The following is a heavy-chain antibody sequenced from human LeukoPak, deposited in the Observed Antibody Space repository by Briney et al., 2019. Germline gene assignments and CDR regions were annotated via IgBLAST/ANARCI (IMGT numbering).Heavy chain of an antibody. CDR3: ASHRSSGYYLSFDY. CDR2: IYYSGST. Sequence: SETLSLTCTVSGGSISSYYWSWIRQPPGKGLEWIGYIYYSGSTDYNPSLKSRVTISVDTSKNQFSLKLSSVTAADTAVYYCASHRSSGYYLSFDYWGQGTLVTVSS. CDR1: GGSISSYY. J-gene: IGHJ4*02. D-gene: IGHD3-22*01. V-gene: IGHV4-59*08.